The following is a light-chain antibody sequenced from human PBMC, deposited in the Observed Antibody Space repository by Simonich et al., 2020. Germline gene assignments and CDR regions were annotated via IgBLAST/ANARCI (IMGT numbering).Light chain of an antibody. J-gene: IGLJ2*01. CDR1: SSNIAAGYD. V-gene: IGLV1-40*01. Sequence: QSVLTQPPSVSGSPGQRVTISCTGSSSNIAAGYDVHWYQQLPGTAPKPLITGNSNRPSVVPARFSGSNSGTSASLAITGLQAEDEADYYCQSYDSSLSGVVFGGGTKLTVL. CDR3: QSYDSSLSGVV. CDR2: GNS.